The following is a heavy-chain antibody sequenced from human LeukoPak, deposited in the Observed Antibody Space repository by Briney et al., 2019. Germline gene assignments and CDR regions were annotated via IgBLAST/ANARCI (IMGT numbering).Heavy chain of an antibody. CDR3: ARDLGYSSSSIWFDP. V-gene: IGHV3-11*01. J-gene: IGHJ5*02. CDR2: ISSSGSTI. D-gene: IGHD6-6*01. Sequence: GSLRLSCAASGFTFSDYYMSWLRQAPGKGLEWVSYISSSGSTIYYADSVKGRFTISRDNAKNSLYLQMNSLRAEDAAVYYCARDLGYSSSSIWFDPWGQGTLVTVSS. CDR1: GFTFSDYY.